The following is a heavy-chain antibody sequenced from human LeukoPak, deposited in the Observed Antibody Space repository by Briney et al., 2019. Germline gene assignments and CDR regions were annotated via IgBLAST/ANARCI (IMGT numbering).Heavy chain of an antibody. CDR2: INPNSGGT. J-gene: IGHJ4*02. V-gene: IGHV1-2*02. CDR3: ARDASLYYYDSSGYYSR. Sequence: ASVKVSCKASGYTFTGYYMHWVRQAPGQGLEWMGWINPNSGGTNYAQKFQGRVTMTRDTSISTAYMELSSLRSEDTAVYYCARDASLYYYDSSGYYSRWGQGTLVTVSS. D-gene: IGHD3-22*01. CDR1: GYTFTGYY.